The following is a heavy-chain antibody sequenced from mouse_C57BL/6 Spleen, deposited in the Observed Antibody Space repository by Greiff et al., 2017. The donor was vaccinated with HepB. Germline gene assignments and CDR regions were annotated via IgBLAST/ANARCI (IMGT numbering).Heavy chain of an antibody. D-gene: IGHD4-1*01. J-gene: IGHJ4*01. CDR3: ARLTEPYYAMDY. CDR1: GYAFTNYL. CDR2: INPGSGGT. Sequence: QVQLKQSGAELVRPGTSVKVSCKASGYAFTNYLIEWVKQRPGQGLEWIGVINPGSGGTNYNEKFKGKATLTADKSSSTAYMQLSSLTSEDSAVYFCARLTEPYYAMDYWGQGTSVTVSS. V-gene: IGHV1-54*01.